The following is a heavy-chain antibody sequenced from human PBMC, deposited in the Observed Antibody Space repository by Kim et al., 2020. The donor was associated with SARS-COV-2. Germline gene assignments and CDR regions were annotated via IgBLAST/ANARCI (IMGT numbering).Heavy chain of an antibody. CDR3: ARHLAAAGILENV. CDR1: GGSISSSSYY. CDR2: IYYSGST. Sequence: SETLSLTCTVSGGSISSSSYYWGWIRQPPGKGLEWIGSIYYSGSTYYNPSLKSRVTISVDTSKNQFSLKLSSVTAADTAVYYCARHLAAAGILENVWGQGTLVTVSS. J-gene: IGHJ4*02. D-gene: IGHD6-13*01. V-gene: IGHV4-39*01.